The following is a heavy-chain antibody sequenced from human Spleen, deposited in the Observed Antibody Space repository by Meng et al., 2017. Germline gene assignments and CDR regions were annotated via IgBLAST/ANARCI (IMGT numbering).Heavy chain of an antibody. CDR2: IVTKTKNYAT. D-gene: IGHD6-19*01. J-gene: IGHJ3*02. CDR3: TVYITGHM. Sequence: GGSLRLSCAASGSIISGSDIHWVRQASGKGLEWVGRIVTKTKNYATAYAASAKGRFTISRDDSVNTGYLQMNSLRSEDTALYYCTVYITGHMWGRGTMVTVSS. V-gene: IGHV3-73*01. CDR1: GSIISGSD.